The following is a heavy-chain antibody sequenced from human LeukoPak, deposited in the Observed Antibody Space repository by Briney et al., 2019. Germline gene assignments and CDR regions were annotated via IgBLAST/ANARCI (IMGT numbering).Heavy chain of an antibody. D-gene: IGHD3-22*01. CDR1: RYTFTSYD. V-gene: IGHV1-8*01. CDR3: ARLSQTPDYYSSGGYFYLGY. CDR2: MNPDTGRT. J-gene: IGHJ4*02. Sequence: ASVKVSCKASRYTFTSYDINWVREAAGQGLEWMGWMNPDTGRTGFAQKFQGRLTMTRDTSINTAYMELISLRSDDTAVYYCARLSQTPDYYSSGGYFYLGYWGQGTPVTVSS.